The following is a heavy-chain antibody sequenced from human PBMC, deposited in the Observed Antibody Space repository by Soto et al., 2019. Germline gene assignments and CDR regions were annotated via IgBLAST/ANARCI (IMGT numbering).Heavy chain of an antibody. J-gene: IGHJ6*02. CDR2: IGASGDIT. D-gene: IGHD3-10*01. CDR3: AKVGAGPRNQIPFSRVGERYGMDV. CDR1: GFSFTNFA. Sequence: GGSLRLSCAASGFSFTNFAMSWVRQAPGKGLEWVAGIGASGDITWYADSVKGRLSISRDNSKNTLYLQLNSLRFEDTAVYYCAKVGAGPRNQIPFSRVGERYGMDVWGQGTTVTVSS. V-gene: IGHV3-23*01.